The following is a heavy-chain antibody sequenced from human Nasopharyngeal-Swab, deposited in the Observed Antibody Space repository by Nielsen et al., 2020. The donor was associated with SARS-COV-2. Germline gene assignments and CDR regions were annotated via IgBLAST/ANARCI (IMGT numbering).Heavy chain of an antibody. D-gene: IGHD5-12*01. Sequence: SETLSLTCAISGDSVSSNSAAWNWIKQSPSRGLEWLGRTYYRSKWYNDYAVSVKSRITINPDTSKNQFSLQLNSVTPEDTAVYYCARDQGEWLRFGGFDPWGQGTLVTVSS. J-gene: IGHJ5*02. CDR2: TYYRSKWYN. CDR1: GDSVSSNSAA. CDR3: ARDQGEWLRFGGFDP. V-gene: IGHV6-1*01.